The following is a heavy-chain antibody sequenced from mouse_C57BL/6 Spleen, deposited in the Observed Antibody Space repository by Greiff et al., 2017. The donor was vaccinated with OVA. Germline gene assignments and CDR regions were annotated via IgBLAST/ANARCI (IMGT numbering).Heavy chain of an antibody. V-gene: IGHV1-66*01. J-gene: IGHJ3*01. CDR1: GYSFTSYY. Sequence: QVQLKESGPELVKPGASVKISCKASGYSFTSYYIHWVKQRPGQGLEWIGWIYPGSGNTKYNEKFKGKATLTADTSSSTAYMQLSSLTSEDSAVYYCASRDPTLFAYWGQGTLVTVSA. D-gene: IGHD4-1*02. CDR2: IYPGSGNT. CDR3: ASRDPTLFAY.